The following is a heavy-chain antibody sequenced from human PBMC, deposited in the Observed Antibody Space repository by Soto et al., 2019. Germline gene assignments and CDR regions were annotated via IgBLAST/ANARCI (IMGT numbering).Heavy chain of an antibody. CDR2: IHHSGST. J-gene: IGHJ4*02. D-gene: IGHD2-21*02. Sequence: PSETLSLTCTVSGGSIRNYYWSWIRQPPGKGLEWIGYIHHSGSTNYTPSLKSRVTISVDTSKNQFSLKLSSVTAADTAVYYCARQEVTAIDRFPFDYWGQGTLVTVSS. CDR1: GGSIRNYY. V-gene: IGHV4-59*08. CDR3: ARQEVTAIDRFPFDY.